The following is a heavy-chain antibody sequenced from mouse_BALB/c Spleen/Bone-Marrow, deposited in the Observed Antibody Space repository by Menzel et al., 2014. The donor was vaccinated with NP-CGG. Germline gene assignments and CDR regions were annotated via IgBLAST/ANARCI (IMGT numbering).Heavy chain of an antibody. J-gene: IGHJ3*01. CDR1: GFNIKDTY. Sequence: EVQLQQSGAELVKPGASVKLSCTASGFNIKDTYMHWVKQRPEQGLEWIGRIDPANGNTKYDPKFQGKATITADTSSNTASLQRSSLTSEDTAVYYCARNGNCGAWFAYWGQGTLVTVSA. D-gene: IGHD2-1*01. CDR3: ARNGNCGAWFAY. V-gene: IGHV14-3*02. CDR2: IDPANGNT.